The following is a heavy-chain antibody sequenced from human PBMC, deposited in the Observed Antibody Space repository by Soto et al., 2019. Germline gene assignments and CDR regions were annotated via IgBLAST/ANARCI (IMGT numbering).Heavy chain of an antibody. CDR1: GFTFSSYS. Sequence: PGGSLRLSCAASGFTFSSYSMNWVRQAPGKGLEWVSSISSSSSCIYYADSVKGRFTISRDNAKNSLYLQMNSLRAEDTAVYYCARDLYSSLDYYYYYGMDVWGQGTTVTVSS. CDR3: ARDLYSSLDYYYYYGMDV. D-gene: IGHD6-13*01. J-gene: IGHJ6*02. CDR2: ISSSSSCI. V-gene: IGHV3-21*01.